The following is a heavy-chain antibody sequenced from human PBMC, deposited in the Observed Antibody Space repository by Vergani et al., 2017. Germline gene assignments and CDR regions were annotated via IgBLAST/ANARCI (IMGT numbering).Heavy chain of an antibody. V-gene: IGHV3-49*04. CDR3: AVEIYDYGGSGDFDY. CDR2: IRSKTYGATT. D-gene: IGHD4-23*01. CDR1: GFNFGEYG. J-gene: IGHJ4*02. Sequence: EVQLVESGGDFVQPGRSLRLSCQTSGFNFGEYGVSWVRQAPGKGLECIGFIRSKTYGATTEYAASVRGRFTISRDDSKGIAYLQMSSLKKEDTAVYRCAVEIYDYGGSGDFDYWGQGTLVVVSS.